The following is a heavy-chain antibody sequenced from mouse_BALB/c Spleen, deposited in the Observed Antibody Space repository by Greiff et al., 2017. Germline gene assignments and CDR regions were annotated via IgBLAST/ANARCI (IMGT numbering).Heavy chain of an antibody. D-gene: IGHD2-10*02. J-gene: IGHJ3*01. CDR2: IDPANGNT. Sequence: VQLKQSGAELVKPGASVKLSCTASGFNIKDTYMHWVKQRPEQGLEWIGRIDPANGNTKYDPKFQGKATITAATSSNTAYLQLSSLTSEDTAVYYCAGLEGAYWGQGTLVTVSA. CDR3: AGLEGAY. CDR1: GFNIKDTY. V-gene: IGHV14-3*02.